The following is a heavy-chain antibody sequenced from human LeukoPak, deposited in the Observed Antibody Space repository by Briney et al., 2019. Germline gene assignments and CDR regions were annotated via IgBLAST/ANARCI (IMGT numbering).Heavy chain of an antibody. CDR1: GGTFSSYA. V-gene: IGHV1-69*04. CDR2: IIPILGIA. J-gene: IGHJ6*02. Sequence: ASVKVSCKASGGTFSSYAISWVRQAPGQGLEWMGRIIPILGIANYAQKFQGRVTITADKSTNTAYMELSSLRSEDTAVYYCARLGMAVTNYYYYGMDVWGQGTTVTVSS. CDR3: ARLGMAVTNYYYYGMDV. D-gene: IGHD2-21*02.